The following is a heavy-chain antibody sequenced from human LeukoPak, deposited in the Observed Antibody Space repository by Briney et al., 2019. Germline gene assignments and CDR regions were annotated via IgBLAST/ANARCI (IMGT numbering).Heavy chain of an antibody. Sequence: GGSLRLSCAASGFTFSSSWMYWVRQAPGKGLEWEANIKQDGSEEYYVDSVKGRFTISRDNAKNSLYLQMNSLRAEDTAVYYCARDLGIAVAGTLDYWGQGTLVTVSS. J-gene: IGHJ4*02. V-gene: IGHV3-7*01. D-gene: IGHD6-19*01. CDR3: ARDLGIAVAGTLDY. CDR2: IKQDGSEE. CDR1: GFTFSSSW.